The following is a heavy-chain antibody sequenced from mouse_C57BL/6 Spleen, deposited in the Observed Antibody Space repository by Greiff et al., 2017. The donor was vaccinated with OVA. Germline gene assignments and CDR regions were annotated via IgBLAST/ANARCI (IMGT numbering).Heavy chain of an antibody. D-gene: IGHD1-1*01. CDR1: GFTFSDYG. V-gene: IGHV5-17*01. CDR2: ISSGSSTI. Sequence: EVQLVESGGGLVKPGGSLKLSCAASGFTFSDYGMHWVRQAPEKGLEWVAYISSGSSTIYYADTVKGRFTISRDNAKNTLFLQMTSLRSEDTAMYYCASHPYYGSSYWYFDVWGTGTTVTVSS. CDR3: ASHPYYGSSYWYFDV. J-gene: IGHJ1*03.